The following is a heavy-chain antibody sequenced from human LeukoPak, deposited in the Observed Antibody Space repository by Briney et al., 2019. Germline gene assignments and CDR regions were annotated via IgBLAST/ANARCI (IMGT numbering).Heavy chain of an antibody. J-gene: IGHJ4*02. CDR2: IYYSGST. CDR1: GGSISSYY. V-gene: IGHV4-59*01. CDR3: ARALGEDYYDSSGYYYPNRHQFDY. Sequence: SETLSLTCTVFGGSISSYYWSWIRQPPGKGLEWIGYIYYSGSTNYNPSLKSRVTISVDTSKNQFSLKLSSVTAADTAVYYCARALGEDYYDSSGYYYPNRHQFDYWGQGTLVTVSS. D-gene: IGHD3-22*01.